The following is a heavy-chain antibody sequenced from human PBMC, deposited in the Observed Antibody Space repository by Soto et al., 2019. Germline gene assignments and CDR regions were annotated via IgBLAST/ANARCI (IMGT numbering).Heavy chain of an antibody. V-gene: IGHV3-33*01. CDR1: GFTFSSYG. CDR2: IWYDGSNK. Sequence: QVQLVESGGGVVQPGRSLRLSCAASGFTFSSYGMHWVRQAPGKGLEWVAVIWYDGSNKYYADSVKGRFTISRDNSKNTLSLQMNSLRAEDTAVYYCARGSHYDILTGPHDYWGQGTLVTVSS. J-gene: IGHJ4*02. D-gene: IGHD3-9*01. CDR3: ARGSHYDILTGPHDY.